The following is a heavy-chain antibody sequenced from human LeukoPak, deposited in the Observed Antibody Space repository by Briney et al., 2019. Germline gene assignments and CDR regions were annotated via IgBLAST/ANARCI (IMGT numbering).Heavy chain of an antibody. J-gene: IGHJ4*02. V-gene: IGHV4-59*10. Sequence: SETLSLTCAVYGGSFSGYYWSWIRQPPGKGLEWIGRIYTSGSTNYNPSLKSRVTMSVDTSKNQFSLKLSSVTAADTAVYYCARVVRGYSSGWYYFDYWGQGTLVTVSS. CDR3: ARVVRGYSSGWYYFDY. CDR1: GGSFSGYY. D-gene: IGHD6-19*01. CDR2: IYTSGST.